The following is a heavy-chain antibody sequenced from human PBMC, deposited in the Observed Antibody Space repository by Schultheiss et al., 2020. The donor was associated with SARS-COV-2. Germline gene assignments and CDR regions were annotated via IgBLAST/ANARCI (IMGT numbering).Heavy chain of an antibody. J-gene: IGHJ6*02. CDR1: GGSISSGGYY. D-gene: IGHD6-19*01. Sequence: SETLSLTCTVSGGSISSGGYYWSWIRQHPGKGLEWIGYIYYSGSTNYNPSLKSRVTISVDTSKNQFSLKLSSVTAADTAVYYCARGVVVGIAVAGTYYYYYYGMDVWGQGTTVTVSS. CDR2: IYYSGST. V-gene: IGHV4-61*08. CDR3: ARGVVVGIAVAGTYYYYYYGMDV.